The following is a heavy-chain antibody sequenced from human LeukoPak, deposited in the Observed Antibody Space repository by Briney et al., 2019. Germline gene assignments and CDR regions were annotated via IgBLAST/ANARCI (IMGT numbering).Heavy chain of an antibody. CDR3: ARGVGSQLWLLPYYYYYMDV. V-gene: IGHV4-34*01. CDR2: INHSGST. CDR1: GGSINNYY. J-gene: IGHJ6*03. D-gene: IGHD5-18*01. Sequence: PSETLSLTCTVSGGSINNYYWSWIRQPPGKGLEWIGEINHSGSTNYNPSLKSRVTISVDTSKNQFSLKLSSVTAADTAVYYCARGVGSQLWLLPYYYYYMDVWGKGTTVTVSS.